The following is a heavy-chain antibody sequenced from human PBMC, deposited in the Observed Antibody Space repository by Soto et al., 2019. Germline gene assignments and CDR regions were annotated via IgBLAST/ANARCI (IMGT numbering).Heavy chain of an antibody. J-gene: IGHJ6*02. CDR3: AREEYVKSHFNADYYYGMDV. D-gene: IGHD3-3*02. V-gene: IGHV4-31*03. CDR1: GGSISSGGYY. Sequence: SETLSLTCTVSGGSISSGGYYWSWIRQHPGKGLEWIGYIYYSGSTYYNPSLKSRVTISVDTSKNQFSLKLSSVTAADTAVYYCAREEYVKSHFNADYYYGMDVWGQGTTVTVSS. CDR2: IYYSGST.